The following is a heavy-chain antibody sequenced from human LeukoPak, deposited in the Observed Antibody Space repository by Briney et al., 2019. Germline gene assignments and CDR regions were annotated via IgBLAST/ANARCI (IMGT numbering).Heavy chain of an antibody. D-gene: IGHD5-24*01. V-gene: IGHV7-4-1*02. CDR2: INTNTGNP. J-gene: IGHJ4*02. CDR3: AREMATIGVDY. CDR1: GYTFTSYG. Sequence: ASVKVSCKASGYTFTSYGISWVRQAPGQGLEWMGWINTNTGNPTYAQGFTGRFVFSLDTSVSTAYLQISSLKAEDTAVYYCAREMATIGVDYWGQGTLVTVSS.